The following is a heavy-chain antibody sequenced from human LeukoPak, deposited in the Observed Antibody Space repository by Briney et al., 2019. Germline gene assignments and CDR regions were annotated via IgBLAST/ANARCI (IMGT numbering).Heavy chain of an antibody. Sequence: GGSLRLSCAASGFTFSSYWMSWVRQAPGKGLEWVANVKEGERYSVASVKGRFTISRDNAKNSLYLQMNSLRAEDTAVYYCARSGGNNYHWALDIWGQGTMVTVSS. CDR1: GFTFSSYW. D-gene: IGHD1/OR15-1a*01. J-gene: IGHJ3*02. V-gene: IGHV3-7*01. CDR3: ARSGGNNYHWALDI. CDR2: VKEGER.